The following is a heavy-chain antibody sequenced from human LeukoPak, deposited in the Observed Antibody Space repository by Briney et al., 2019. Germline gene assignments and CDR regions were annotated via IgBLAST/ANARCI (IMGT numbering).Heavy chain of an antibody. CDR2: ICKAGDT. CDR1: GFTFSSYD. Sequence: GGSLRLSCTASGFTFSSYDMHWVRQPPGEGLEWVSGICKAGDTYYLGSVKGRFTISRENAKNSLYLQMNSLRVGDTAVYYCVRGDVGFDPWGQGTLVTVSS. V-gene: IGHV3-13*01. D-gene: IGHD2-21*01. J-gene: IGHJ5*02. CDR3: VRGDVGFDP.